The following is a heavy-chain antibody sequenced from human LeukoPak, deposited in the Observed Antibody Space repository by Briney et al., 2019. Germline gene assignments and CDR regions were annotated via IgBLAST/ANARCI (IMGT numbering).Heavy chain of an antibody. J-gene: IGHJ6*04. CDR3: ARRGIAVAGYYYGMDV. CDR2: IDPSDSYT. Sequence: GESLKISCKGSGYSFTSYWISWVRQMPGKGVEWMGRIDPSDSYTNYSPSFQGHVTISADKSISTAYLQWSSLKASDTAMYYCARRGIAVAGYYYGMDVWGKGTTVTVSS. D-gene: IGHD6-19*01. CDR1: GYSFTSYW. V-gene: IGHV5-10-1*01.